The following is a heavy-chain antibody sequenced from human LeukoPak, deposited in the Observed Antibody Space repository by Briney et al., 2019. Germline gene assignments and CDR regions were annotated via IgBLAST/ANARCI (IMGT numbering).Heavy chain of an antibody. Sequence: SETLSLTCTVSGGSISSYYWSWIRQPPGKGLEWIGYIYYSGSTNYNPSLKSRVTISVDTSKNQFSLKLSSVTAADTAVYYCARGGNYDSSGYLDYWGQGTLVTVSS. CDR2: IYYSGST. J-gene: IGHJ4*02. CDR3: ARGGNYDSSGYLDY. CDR1: GGSISSYY. D-gene: IGHD3-22*01. V-gene: IGHV4-59*01.